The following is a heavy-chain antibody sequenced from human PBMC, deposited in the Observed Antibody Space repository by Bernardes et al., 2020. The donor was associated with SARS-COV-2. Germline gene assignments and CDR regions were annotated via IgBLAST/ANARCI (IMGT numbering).Heavy chain of an antibody. Sequence: GGSLRLSCAASGFTFSSYAMNWVRQAPGKGLEWVSALSGSGGTTYYADSVKGRFTSSRDNSKNTLYLQMNSLRAEDTAVYYCAKDRGRSSGRADAFAIWGDETVVTVPS. J-gene: IGHJ3*02. D-gene: IGHD6-19*01. CDR1: GFTFSSYA. V-gene: IGHV3-23*01. CDR2: LSGSGGTT. CDR3: AKDRGRSSGRADAFAI.